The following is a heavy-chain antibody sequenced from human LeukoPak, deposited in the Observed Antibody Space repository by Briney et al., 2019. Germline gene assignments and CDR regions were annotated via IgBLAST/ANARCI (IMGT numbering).Heavy chain of an antibody. V-gene: IGHV3-23*01. CDR3: ASANTDAFDI. J-gene: IGHJ3*02. CDR2: LSGSGGST. Sequence: PGGSLRLSCAASGFIFNKHAMSWVRQAPGKGLEWVSGLSGSGGSTDYADSVKGRFTVSRDNSKNTLFLQMNSLRAEDTAIYYCASANTDAFDIWGQGTMVTVSS. D-gene: IGHD2/OR15-2a*01. CDR1: GFIFNKHA.